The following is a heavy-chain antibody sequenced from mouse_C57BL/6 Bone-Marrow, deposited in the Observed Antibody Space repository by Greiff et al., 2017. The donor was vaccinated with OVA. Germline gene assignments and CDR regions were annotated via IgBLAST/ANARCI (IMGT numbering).Heavy chain of an antibody. V-gene: IGHV7-1*01. CDR2: SRNKANDYTT. CDR1: GFTFSDFY. CDR3: ARDDYDGYYAMDY. J-gene: IGHJ4*01. D-gene: IGHD2-3*01. Sequence: DVKLVESGGGLVQSGRSLRLSCATSGFTFSDFYMEWVRQAPGKGLEWIAASRNKANDYTTEYSASVKGRFIVSRDTSQSILYLQMNALRAEDTAIYYCARDDYDGYYAMDYWGQGTSVTVSS.